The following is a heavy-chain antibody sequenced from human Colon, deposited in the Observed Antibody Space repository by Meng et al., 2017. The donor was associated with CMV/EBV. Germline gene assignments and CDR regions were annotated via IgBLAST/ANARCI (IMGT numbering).Heavy chain of an antibody. J-gene: IGHJ5*02. D-gene: IGHD4-23*01. CDR1: GGTFSRYT. V-gene: IGHV1-69*02. CDR3: MPEGGGHPDGP. CDR2: IIPILDIT. Sequence: SMKVSCKAAGGTFSRYTISWVRQAPGQGLEWMGRIIPILDITNYAQKFEGRVTITADKSTGTAHMELSSLRSDDTAVYYCMPEGGGHPDGPWGQGTLVTVSS.